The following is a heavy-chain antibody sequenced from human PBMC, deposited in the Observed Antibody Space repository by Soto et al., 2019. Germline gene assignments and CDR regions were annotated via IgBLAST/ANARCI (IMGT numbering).Heavy chain of an antibody. V-gene: IGHV4-61*01. CDR3: ARDRVHYYDSSGAWYFDY. J-gene: IGHJ4*02. CDR2: IYYSGST. Sequence: SETLSLTCTVSGGSVNSGSYYWSWIRQPPGKGLEWIGYIYYSGSTNYNPSLKSRVTISVDTSKNQFSLKLSSVTAADTAVYYCARDRVHYYDSSGAWYFDYWGQGTLVTVSS. CDR1: GGSVNSGSYY. D-gene: IGHD3-22*01.